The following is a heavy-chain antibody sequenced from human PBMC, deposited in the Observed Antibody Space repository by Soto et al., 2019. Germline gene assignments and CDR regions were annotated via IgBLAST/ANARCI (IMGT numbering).Heavy chain of an antibody. V-gene: IGHV3-30-3*02. J-gene: IGHJ4*02. Sequence: GGSLRLSCAASGFTFSSYAMHWVRQAPGKGLEWVAVISYDGSNKYYADSVKGRFTISRDNSKNTLYLQMNSLRAEDTAVYYCAKIAGSYPADYFDYWGQGTLVTVSS. CDR1: GFTFSSYA. CDR3: AKIAGSYPADYFDY. CDR2: ISYDGSNK.